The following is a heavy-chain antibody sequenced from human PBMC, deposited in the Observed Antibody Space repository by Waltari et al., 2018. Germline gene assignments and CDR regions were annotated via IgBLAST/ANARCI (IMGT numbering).Heavy chain of an antibody. V-gene: IGHV3-23*01. CDR3: AKDPNPLYCSGDSCYAY. J-gene: IGHJ4*02. CDR2: ISGSGDTI. Sequence: EVEVLESGGGLVRSGGSLRLSCAASGFPFSSHAMRRVRQAPGEGLKWVSVISGSGDTIYYADSVKGRFSISRDNSKNTVYLQMNSLRAEDTAVYYCAKDPNPLYCSGDSCYAYWGQGTLVTVSS. D-gene: IGHD2-15*01. CDR1: GFPFSSHA.